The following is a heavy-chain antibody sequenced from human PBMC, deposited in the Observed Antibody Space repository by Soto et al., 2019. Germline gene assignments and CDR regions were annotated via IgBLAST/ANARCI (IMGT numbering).Heavy chain of an antibody. V-gene: IGHV3-23*01. Sequence: EGQLLESGGDLVQPGGSLRLSCAASGFTFSSYPMSWVRQAPGKGLEWVSTIGAGGGDTYYAESVKGRFTISRDNSQKTLYLQMNSLRAEDTAVYYCANSGGVYTYRHVDNWGQGTRVTVSS. J-gene: IGHJ4*02. CDR3: ANSGGVYTYRHVDN. CDR1: GFTFSSYP. D-gene: IGHD3-16*01. CDR2: IGAGGGDT.